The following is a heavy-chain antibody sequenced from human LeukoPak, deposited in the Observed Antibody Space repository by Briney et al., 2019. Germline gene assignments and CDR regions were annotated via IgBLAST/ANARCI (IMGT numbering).Heavy chain of an antibody. CDR2: IIPIFGTA. J-gene: IGHJ6*03. D-gene: IGHD5-18*01. CDR1: GGTFSSYA. Sequence: SVKVSCKASGGTFSSYAISWVRQAPGQGLEWMGGIIPIFGTANYAQKFQGRVTITTDESTSTAYMELSSLRSEDTAVYYCARRGGYSYGYYNYYYMDVWGKGTTATVSS. V-gene: IGHV1-69*05. CDR3: ARRGGYSYGYYNYYYMDV.